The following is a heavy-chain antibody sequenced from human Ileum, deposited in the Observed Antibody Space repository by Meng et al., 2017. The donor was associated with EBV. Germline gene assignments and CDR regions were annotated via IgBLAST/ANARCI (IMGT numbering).Heavy chain of an antibody. CDR3: AHRIPGSLDY. CDR1: GFSLSTDRAG. Sequence: QINFKESGLTLVKPPQTLTLTCTLSGFSLSTDRAGVGWVRQPPGEALEWLANIYWDDDKRYTPSLKSRLTITKDTSKNQVVLTMTNMDPGDTATYYCAHRIPGSLDYCGQGILVTVSS. D-gene: IGHD3-10*01. V-gene: IGHV2-5*02. CDR2: IYWDDDK. J-gene: IGHJ4*02.